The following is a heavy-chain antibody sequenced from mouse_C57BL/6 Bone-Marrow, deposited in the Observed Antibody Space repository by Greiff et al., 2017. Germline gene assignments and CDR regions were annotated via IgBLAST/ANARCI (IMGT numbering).Heavy chain of an antibody. Sequence: VQLKQSGAELVRPGASVKLSCTASGFNFKDYYMHWVKQRPEQGLEWIGWINPENGDTEYASKIKGKATITADTSSNTAYLQLSSLTSEDTAVYYCTASYYDYDDAMDYWGQGTSVTVSS. CDR3: TASYYDYDDAMDY. CDR1: GFNFKDYY. CDR2: INPENGDT. J-gene: IGHJ4*01. D-gene: IGHD2-4*01. V-gene: IGHV14-4*01.